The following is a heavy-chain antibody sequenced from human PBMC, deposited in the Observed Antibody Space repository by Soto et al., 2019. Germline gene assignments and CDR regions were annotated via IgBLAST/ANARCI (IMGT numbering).Heavy chain of an antibody. CDR3: AIDLIRNWFDP. V-gene: IGHV1-2*02. CDR1: GYTFTVYY. J-gene: IGHJ5*02. Sequence: ASVKVCCRASGYTFTVYYMHWVRQAPGQGLEWMGWINPNSGGTNYAQKFQGRVTMTRDTSIRTAYMELSRLRSDDTAVYYCAIDLIRNWFDPWGQGTLVTVSS. CDR2: INPNSGGT.